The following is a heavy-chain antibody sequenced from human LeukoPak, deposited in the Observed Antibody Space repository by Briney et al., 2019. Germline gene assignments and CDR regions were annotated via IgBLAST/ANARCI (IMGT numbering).Heavy chain of an antibody. D-gene: IGHD6-19*01. V-gene: IGHV3-23*01. CDR2: ISSSGGST. CDR3: ARRTAGAKDV. J-gene: IGHJ6*03. CDR1: GFIFSSCA. Sequence: GGSLRLSCAASGFIFSSCAMSWVRQAPGKGLEWVSAISSSGGSTDNADSVKGRFTISRDNSKDMLYLQMNSLRAEDTAVYYCARRTAGAKDVWGKGTTVTV.